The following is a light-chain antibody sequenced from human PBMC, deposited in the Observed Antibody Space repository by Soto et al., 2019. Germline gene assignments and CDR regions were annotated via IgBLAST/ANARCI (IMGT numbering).Light chain of an antibody. Sequence: DIQMTQSPSSVSAPVGDRVTITCRASQGVGSWLAWYQQKPGKAPKLLIFAASSLQSGVPSRFSGSGSGTDFTLTISSLQPEDVASSYCQQANSFPWTFGQGTKVEIK. CDR1: QGVGSW. J-gene: IGKJ1*01. V-gene: IGKV1-12*01. CDR3: QQANSFPWT. CDR2: AAS.